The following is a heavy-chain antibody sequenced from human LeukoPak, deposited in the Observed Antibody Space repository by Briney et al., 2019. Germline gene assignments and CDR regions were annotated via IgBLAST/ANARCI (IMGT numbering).Heavy chain of an antibody. J-gene: IGHJ3*02. Sequence: GESLKISCKGSGYSFTSYWIGWVRQRPGKGLEWMGIIYPGDSDTRYSPSFQGQVTISADKSISTASLQWSSLKASDTAMYYCARLSSSSLNAFDIWGQGTMVTVSS. CDR3: ARLSSSSLNAFDI. CDR2: IYPGDSDT. D-gene: IGHD6-13*01. V-gene: IGHV5-51*01. CDR1: GYSFTSYW.